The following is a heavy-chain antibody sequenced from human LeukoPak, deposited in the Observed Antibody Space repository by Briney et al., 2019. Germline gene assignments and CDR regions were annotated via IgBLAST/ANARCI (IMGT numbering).Heavy chain of an antibody. D-gene: IGHD1-26*01. V-gene: IGHV3-21*01. Sequence: PGGSLRLSCAASGFLFSNYRMNWVRQAPGKGLEWVSSIESGGSETYYTNLVKGRFSISRDDAKDSVFLQMNSLRAEDTAVYYCVRAVGQTYWFDPWGQGTLVTVSS. CDR1: GFLFSNYR. CDR3: VRAVGQTYWFDP. CDR2: IESGGSET. J-gene: IGHJ5*02.